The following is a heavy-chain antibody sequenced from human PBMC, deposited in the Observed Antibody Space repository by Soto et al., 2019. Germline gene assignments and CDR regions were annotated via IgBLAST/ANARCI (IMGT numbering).Heavy chain of an antibody. CDR3: AHRAGLQGNWNGGYFDF. CDR2: IYWDDDK. CDR1: GFSLTTDGVG. J-gene: IGHJ4*02. D-gene: IGHD1-1*01. V-gene: IGHV2-5*02. Sequence: QITLEESGPTRVKPTQTLTLTCTFSGFSLTTDGVGVGWVRQPPGKALERLALIYWDDDKRYSPSLGSRLTITKDPSRNQVVLTMTHMDPVDTATYYCAHRAGLQGNWNGGYFDFWGQGALVTVSS.